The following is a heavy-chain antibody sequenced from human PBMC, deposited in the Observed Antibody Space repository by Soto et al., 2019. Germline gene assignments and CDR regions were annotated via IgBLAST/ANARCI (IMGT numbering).Heavy chain of an antibody. V-gene: IGHV3-30*03. CDR2: ISYDGSHK. Sequence: QLVESGGGVVQHGKSLRLSCAASGFTFSMQGMHWVRQAPGTGLECVAIISYDGSHKYYADSVKGRFTISRDNSRNKLSLQMNRLKPGDPAVYYCSEVIVPAAINYYYAMDVWGQGTTVTVSS. J-gene: IGHJ6*02. CDR3: SEVIVPAAINYYYAMDV. D-gene: IGHD2-2*01. CDR1: GFTFSMQG.